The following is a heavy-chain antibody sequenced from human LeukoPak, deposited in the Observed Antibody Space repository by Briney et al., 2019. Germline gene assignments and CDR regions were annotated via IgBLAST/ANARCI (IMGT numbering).Heavy chain of an antibody. CDR3: ARGYTNQISNWFDA. J-gene: IGHJ5*02. CDR2: INPNSGGT. Sequence: ASVKVSCKASGYTFTGYYMHWVRQAPGQGLEWMGWINPNSGGTNYAQKFQGRVTMTRDTSASTAYMELSSLRSEDMAVYYCARGYTNQISNWFDAWGQGTLVTVSS. CDR1: GYTFTGYY. D-gene: IGHD2-8*01. V-gene: IGHV1-2*02.